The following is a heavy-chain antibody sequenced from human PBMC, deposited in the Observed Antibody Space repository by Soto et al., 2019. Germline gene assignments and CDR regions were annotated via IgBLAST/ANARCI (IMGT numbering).Heavy chain of an antibody. CDR3: AGEKEYCIDTSCPDFDY. D-gene: IGHD2-15*01. CDR1: GGTLSSYT. Sequence: SVKVSCKASGGTLSSYTFSWVRQAPGQGLEWMGRVIPNLGVTNYAKKYQGRFTIVVDTSTSTAYMELNSLRYEDTAEYNCAGEKEYCIDTSCPDFDYWGQGPRVTVPS. CDR2: VIPNLGVT. V-gene: IGHV1-69*04. J-gene: IGHJ4*02.